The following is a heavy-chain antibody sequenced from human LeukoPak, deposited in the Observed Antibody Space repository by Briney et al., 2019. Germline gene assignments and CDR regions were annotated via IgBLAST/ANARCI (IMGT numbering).Heavy chain of an antibody. J-gene: IGHJ4*02. Sequence: SQTLSLTCTVSGGSISSGSYYWSWIRQPAGAGLEWIGRIYISGSTDYNPSLRSRVTISVDTSKNQFSLKLNSVTAADTAVYYCAREEITVVRGVHFDYWGQGTLVTVSS. CDR2: IYISGST. V-gene: IGHV4-61*02. CDR1: GGSISSGSYY. CDR3: AREEITVVRGVHFDY. D-gene: IGHD3-10*01.